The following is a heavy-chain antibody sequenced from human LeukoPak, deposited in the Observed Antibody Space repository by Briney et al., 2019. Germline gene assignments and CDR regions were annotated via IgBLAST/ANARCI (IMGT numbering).Heavy chain of an antibody. J-gene: IGHJ4*02. CDR2: IYTSGST. V-gene: IGHV4-4*07. D-gene: IGHD6-13*01. CDR3: ARESRTSSSFDY. CDR1: GDSISNYY. Sequence: ASETLSLTCTVSGDSISNYYWSWIRQPAGKGLEWIGRIYTSGSTNYNPSLKSRVTISVDTSKNQFSLKLSSVTAADTAVYYCARESRTSSSFDYWGQGTLVTVSS.